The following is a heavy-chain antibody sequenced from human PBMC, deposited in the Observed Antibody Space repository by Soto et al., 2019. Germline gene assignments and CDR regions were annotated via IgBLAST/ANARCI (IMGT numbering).Heavy chain of an antibody. J-gene: IGHJ5*01. Sequence: WGSLSLSCAGSGVTFSSYGLHWVRQAPGKGLEWVAVISYDGSNKYYADSVKGRFTISRDNSKNTLYLQMNSLRAEDTAVYYCVTGDYCSITSCYREDSAPNEFDSWGQGTLVTVSS. CDR3: VTGDYCSITSCYREDSAPNEFDS. CDR1: GVTFSSYG. CDR2: ISYDGSNK. V-gene: IGHV3-30*03. D-gene: IGHD2-2*01.